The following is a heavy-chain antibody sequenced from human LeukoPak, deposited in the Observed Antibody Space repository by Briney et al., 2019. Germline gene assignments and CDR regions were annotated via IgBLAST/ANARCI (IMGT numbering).Heavy chain of an antibody. J-gene: IGHJ4*02. CDR1: GFTFSDYS. Sequence: PGGSLRLSCAASGFTFSDYSMNWVRQAPGKGLEWVSYISSSSSTIYYTDSVKGRFTISRDNAKNSLYLQMNSLRAEDTALYHCARGLYSYGFWGQGTLVTVSS. CDR2: ISSSSSTI. V-gene: IGHV3-48*04. CDR3: ARGLYSYGF. D-gene: IGHD5-18*01.